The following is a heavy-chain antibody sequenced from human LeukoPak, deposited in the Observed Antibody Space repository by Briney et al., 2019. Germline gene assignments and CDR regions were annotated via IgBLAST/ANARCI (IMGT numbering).Heavy chain of an antibody. V-gene: IGHV4-34*01. CDR2: INRSGST. CDR1: GGSFIGYY. CDR3: ARSVVVITRNNWFDP. D-gene: IGHD2-15*01. Sequence: SETLSLTFAVYGGSFIGYYWSCIRQPPGKGLEWIGEINRSGSTNYNPSLKSRVTISVDTSKNQFSLKLSSVTAADTAVYYCARSVVVITRNNWFDPWGQGTLVTVSS. J-gene: IGHJ5*02.